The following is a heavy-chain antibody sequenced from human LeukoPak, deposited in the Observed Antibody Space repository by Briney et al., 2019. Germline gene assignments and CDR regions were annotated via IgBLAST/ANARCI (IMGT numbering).Heavy chain of an antibody. Sequence: SETLSLTCAVYGGSFSGYYWSWIRQPPGKGLEWIGEINHSGSTSYNPSLKSRVTISVDTSKNQFSLKLSSLTAADTAVYYCARAGCSSATCYLDDWGQGTLVTVSS. J-gene: IGHJ4*02. CDR3: ARAGCSSATCYLDD. CDR2: INHSGST. V-gene: IGHV4-34*01. CDR1: GGSFSGYY. D-gene: IGHD2-2*01.